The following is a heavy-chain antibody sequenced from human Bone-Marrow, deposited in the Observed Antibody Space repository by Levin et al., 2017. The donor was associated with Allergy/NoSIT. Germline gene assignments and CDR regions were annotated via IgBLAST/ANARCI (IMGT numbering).Heavy chain of an antibody. D-gene: IGHD6-19*01. CDR3: ARGRSSGLVIPAGGYAFDI. Sequence: SVKVSCKASGGTFSSYAISWVRQAPGQGLEWMGRIIPILGIANYAQKFQGRVTITADKSTSTAYMELSSLRSEDTAVYYCARGRSSGLVIPAGGYAFDIWGQGTMVTVSS. CDR1: GGTFSSYA. CDR2: IIPILGIA. V-gene: IGHV1-69*04. J-gene: IGHJ3*02.